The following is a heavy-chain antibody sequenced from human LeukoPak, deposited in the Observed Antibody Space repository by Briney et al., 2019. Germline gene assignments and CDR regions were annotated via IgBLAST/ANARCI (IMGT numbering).Heavy chain of an antibody. CDR3: ARHSSSCRPNCYYYYMDV. CDR2: INHPGST. V-gene: IGHV4-34*01. Sequence: PGGSLRLSCAASGFTFSSYWMSWVRQAPGKGLEWIGEINHPGSTIYNPSLKSRVTMSVDTSKNQFSLNLTSVTAADTAVYYCARHSSSCRPNCYYYYMDVWGKGTTVTISS. D-gene: IGHD6-13*01. CDR1: GFTFSSYW. J-gene: IGHJ6*03.